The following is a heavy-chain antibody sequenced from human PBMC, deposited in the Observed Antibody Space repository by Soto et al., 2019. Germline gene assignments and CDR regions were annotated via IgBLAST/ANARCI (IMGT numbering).Heavy chain of an antibody. Sequence: QVQLQESGPGLVKPSQTLSLTCTVSGGSISRNYYWSWIRQLPGKGLEWMGYIYDSGSTYYNPSLESRLTISIDTSKNHFSLKLSSVTAADTAVYYCAGDRPYYDTIDHVYYGMDVWGQGTTVTVSS. V-gene: IGHV4-31*03. J-gene: IGHJ6*02. D-gene: IGHD3-22*01. CDR3: AGDRPYYDTIDHVYYGMDV. CDR2: IYDSGST. CDR1: GGSISRNYY.